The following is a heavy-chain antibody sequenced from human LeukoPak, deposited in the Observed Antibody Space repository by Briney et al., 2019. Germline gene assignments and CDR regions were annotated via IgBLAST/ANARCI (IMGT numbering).Heavy chain of an antibody. D-gene: IGHD3-22*01. CDR2: MYYGGTT. CDR3: ATGKFSGYYDY. V-gene: IGHV4-39*01. CDR1: GGSLGSSTNY. Sequence: SETLSLTCTVSGGSLGSSTNYRGWVRQTPGKGMEWIGSMYYGGTTYYNPSLKSRVTLSVDTSKNQISLRLNSVTAADSAVYFCATGKFSGYYDYWGQGTLVTVSS. J-gene: IGHJ4*02.